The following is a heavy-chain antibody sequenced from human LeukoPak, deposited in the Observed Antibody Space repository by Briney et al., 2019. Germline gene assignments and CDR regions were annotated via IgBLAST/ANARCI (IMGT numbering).Heavy chain of an antibody. CDR2: IRYDGSNK. Sequence: PGGSLRLSCAASGFTFSSYGMHWVRQAPGKGLEWVAFIRYDGSNKYYADSVKGRFTISRDNSKNTLYLQMNSLRAEDTAVYYCAKDSQDSSGWYYYFDYWGQGTLVTVSS. CDR3: AKDSQDSSGWYYYFDY. D-gene: IGHD6-19*01. V-gene: IGHV3-30*02. J-gene: IGHJ4*02. CDR1: GFTFSSYG.